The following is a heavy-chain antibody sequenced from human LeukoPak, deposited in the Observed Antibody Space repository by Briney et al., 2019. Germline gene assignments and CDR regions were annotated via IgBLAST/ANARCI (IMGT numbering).Heavy chain of an antibody. CDR2: ISGSDGST. Sequence: PGGSLRLSCAASGFTFSIYAMTCVRQAPGKGLEWVSGISGSDGSTNYADSVKGRFTISRDNSKNTLFLQMNSLRADDTAVYHCVKRTGLHFDFWGQGTLVTVSS. D-gene: IGHD1-14*01. J-gene: IGHJ4*02. CDR1: GFTFSIYA. V-gene: IGHV3-23*01. CDR3: VKRTGLHFDF.